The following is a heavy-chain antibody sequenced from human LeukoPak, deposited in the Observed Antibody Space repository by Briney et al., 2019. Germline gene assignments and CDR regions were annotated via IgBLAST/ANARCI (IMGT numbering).Heavy chain of an antibody. D-gene: IGHD1-26*01. CDR3: ARGNSGSYPMDY. CDR1: GFTFSSYA. V-gene: IGHV3-30*01. Sequence: GGSLRLSCAASGFTFSSYAMHWVRQAPGKGLEWEAVISYDGSNKYYADSVKGRFTISRDNSKNTLYLQMNSLRAEDTAVYYCARGNSGSYPMDYWGQGTLVTVSS. CDR2: ISYDGSNK. J-gene: IGHJ4*02.